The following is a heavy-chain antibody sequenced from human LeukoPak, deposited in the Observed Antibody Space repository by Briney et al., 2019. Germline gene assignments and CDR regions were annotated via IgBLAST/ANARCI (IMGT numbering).Heavy chain of an antibody. V-gene: IGHV4-30-4*08. CDR3: ASSRWVGATLVDY. J-gene: IGHJ4*02. D-gene: IGHD1-26*01. Sequence: SETLSLTCTVSGGSISSGDYYWSWIRQPPGKGLEWIGYIYYSGSTYYNPSLKSRVTISVDTSKNQFSLKLSSVTAADTAVYYCASSRWVGATLVDYWGQGTLVTVSS. CDR1: GGSISSGDYY. CDR2: IYYSGST.